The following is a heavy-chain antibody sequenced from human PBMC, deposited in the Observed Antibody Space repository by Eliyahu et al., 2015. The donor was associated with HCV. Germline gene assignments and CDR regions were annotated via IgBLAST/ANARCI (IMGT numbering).Heavy chain of an antibody. Sequence: QVQLQESGPGLVKPSETLSLTCTVSGXPIPTSTGAGXRSPPGKGLEWIGYIHYSGSTNYNPSLKSRLTISLDTSKNQFSLNLTSVTAADTAVYYCASGGGGIAVAGTGGWFDPWGQGTLVTVSS. D-gene: IGHD6-19*01. J-gene: IGHJ5*02. CDR3: ASGGGGIAVAGTGGWFDP. V-gene: IGHV4-59*01. CDR2: IHYSGST. CDR1: GXPIPTST.